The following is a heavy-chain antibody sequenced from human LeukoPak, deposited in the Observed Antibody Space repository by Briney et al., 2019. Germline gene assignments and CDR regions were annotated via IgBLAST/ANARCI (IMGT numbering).Heavy chain of an antibody. CDR2: ISYDGSNK. J-gene: IGHJ4*02. CDR3: AKQSRVTQGYFDY. Sequence: PGGSLRLSCAASGFTFSSYAMHWVRQAPGKGLEWVAVISYDGSNKYYADSVKGRFTISRDNSKSTLYLVMYSLRAEDTAVYYCAKQSRVTQGYFDYWGQGTLVTVSS. CDR1: GFTFSSYA. V-gene: IGHV3-30-3*02. D-gene: IGHD4-17*01.